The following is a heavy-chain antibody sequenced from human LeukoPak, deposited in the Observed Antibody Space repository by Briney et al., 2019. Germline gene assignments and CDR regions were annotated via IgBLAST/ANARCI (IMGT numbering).Heavy chain of an antibody. D-gene: IGHD2-2*01. J-gene: IGHJ4*02. CDR3: ARQGYCSSTSCYHLDY. CDR1: GGSFSGYY. V-gene: IGHV4-34*01. CDR2: INHSGST. Sequence: SETLSLTCAVYGGSFSGYYWSWIRQPPGKGLEWIGGINHSGSTNYNPSLKSRVTISVDTSKNQFSLKLSSVTAADTAVYYCARQGYCSSTSCYHLDYWGQGTLVTVSS.